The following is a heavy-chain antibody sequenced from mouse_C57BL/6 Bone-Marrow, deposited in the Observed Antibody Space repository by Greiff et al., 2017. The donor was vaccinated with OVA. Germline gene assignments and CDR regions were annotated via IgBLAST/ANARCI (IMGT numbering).Heavy chain of an antibody. J-gene: IGHJ4*01. D-gene: IGHD2-5*01. CDR1: GYTFTDYN. Sequence: EVQLQQSGPELVKPGASVKIPCKASGYTFTDYNMDWVKQSHGKSLEWIGDINPNNGGTIYNQKFKGKATLTVDKSSSTAYMELRSLTSEDTAVYYCARSGYSNYLYYYAMDYWGQGTSVTVSS. CDR2: INPNNGGT. CDR3: ARSGYSNYLYYYAMDY. V-gene: IGHV1-18*01.